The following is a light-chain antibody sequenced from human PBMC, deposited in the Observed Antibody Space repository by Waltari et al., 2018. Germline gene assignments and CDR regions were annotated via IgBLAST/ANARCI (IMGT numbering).Light chain of an antibody. J-gene: IGKJ2*01. Sequence: DIQLTQSPSFLSASVGDRVTITCRASHGISSYLAWYQQKPGKAPNLLIYAASTLQSGVPSRFSGSGSGTEFTLTISSLQPEDFATYYCQQLNSYPYTFGQGTKLEIK. V-gene: IGKV1-9*01. CDR2: AAS. CDR1: HGISSY. CDR3: QQLNSYPYT.